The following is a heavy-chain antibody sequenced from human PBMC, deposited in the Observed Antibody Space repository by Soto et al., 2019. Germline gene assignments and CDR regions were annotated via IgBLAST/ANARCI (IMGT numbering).Heavy chain of an antibody. V-gene: IGHV3-33*01. Sequence: QVQLVESGGGVVQPGRSLRLSCAASGFTFSSYGMHWVRQAPGKGLEWVAVIWYDGSNKYYADSVKGRFTISRDNSKNTLYLQINSLRAEDTAVYYCARDRSTVVDYGMDVWGQGTTVTVSS. J-gene: IGHJ6*02. CDR1: GFTFSSYG. CDR3: ARDRSTVVDYGMDV. CDR2: IWYDGSNK. D-gene: IGHD2-21*01.